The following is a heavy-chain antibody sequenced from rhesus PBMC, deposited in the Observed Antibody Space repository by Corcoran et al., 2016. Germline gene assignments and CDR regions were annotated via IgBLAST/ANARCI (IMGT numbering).Heavy chain of an antibody. Sequence: QLQLQESGPGLVKPSETLSVTCAVSGGSISSSYWSWIRPAPGKGLELIGYIYGSGSSTNYNPSLKSRVTLSVDTSKNQLSLKLSSVTTADTAVYYCARDVSVAAKGDFDYWGQGVLVTVSS. D-gene: IGHD4-29*01. CDR2: IYGSGSST. V-gene: IGHV4-169*02. CDR1: GGSISSSY. CDR3: ARDVSVAAKGDFDY. J-gene: IGHJ4*01.